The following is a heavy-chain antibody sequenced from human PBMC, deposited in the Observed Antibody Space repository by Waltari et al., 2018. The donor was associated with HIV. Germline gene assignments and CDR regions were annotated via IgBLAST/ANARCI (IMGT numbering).Heavy chain of an antibody. V-gene: IGHV3-21*01. CDR1: GFTFSSYG. CDR2: ISSSSGHM. D-gene: IGHD6-19*01. CDR3: ASRSSGRVAYGLDV. J-gene: IGHJ6*02. Sequence: EVQLVESGGGLVKPGGSLRLSCAGSGFTFSSYGMNWVRQAPGKGLWWVAYISSSSGHMKYADSVKGRFTISRDNAKNSLYLQINSLRAEDTAVYYCASRSSGRVAYGLDVWGQGTTVIVSS.